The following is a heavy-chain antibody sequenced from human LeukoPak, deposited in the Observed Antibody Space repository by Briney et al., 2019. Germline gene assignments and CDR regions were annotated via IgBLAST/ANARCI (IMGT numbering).Heavy chain of an antibody. CDR2: INHSGST. CDR1: GGSFSGYY. Sequence: SETLCLTCAVYGGSFSGYYWTWIRQPPGKVLEWIGEINHSGSTNYNPSLKSRVTISVDTSKNQFSLKVTSVTAADTAVYYCARQGTTSYGMDVWGQGTTVTVSS. CDR3: ARQGTTSYGMDV. D-gene: IGHD1-1*01. J-gene: IGHJ6*02. V-gene: IGHV4-34*01.